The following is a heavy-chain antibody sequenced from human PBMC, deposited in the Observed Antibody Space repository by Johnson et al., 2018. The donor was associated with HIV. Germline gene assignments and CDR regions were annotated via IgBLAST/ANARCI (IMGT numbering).Heavy chain of an antibody. J-gene: IGHJ3*02. CDR3: ARDLRFNRTVQGLIIISGVFDM. Sequence: VQLVESGGGVVQPGGSLRLSCAASGFTFSSYAMSWVRQAPGKGLEWVSAISGSGGSTYYADSVKGRFTISRDNSKNTLYLQMNSLRAEETAVYSCARDLRFNRTVQGLIIISGVFDMCGQGTVVSVSS. CDR1: GFTFSSYA. CDR2: ISGSGGST. V-gene: IGHV3-23*04. D-gene: IGHD3-10*01.